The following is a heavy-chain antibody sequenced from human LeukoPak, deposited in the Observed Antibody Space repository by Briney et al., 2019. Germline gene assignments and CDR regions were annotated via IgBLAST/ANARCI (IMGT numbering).Heavy chain of an antibody. J-gene: IGHJ5*02. CDR3: ARDLLVGATLGNWFDP. CDR1: GYTFTGYY. D-gene: IGHD1-26*01. V-gene: IGHV1-2*02. CDR2: LNPNSGGT. Sequence: ASVKVSCKASGYTFTGYYMHWVRQAPGQGLGWMGWLNPNSGGTNYAQKFQGRVTMTRDTSISTAYMELSRLRSDDTAVYYCARDLLVGATLGNWFDPWGQGTLVTVSS.